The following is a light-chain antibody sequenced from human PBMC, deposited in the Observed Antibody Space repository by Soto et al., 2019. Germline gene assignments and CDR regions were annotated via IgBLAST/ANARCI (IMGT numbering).Light chain of an antibody. Sequence: SYELTQPPSVSVAPEKTATITCGGNNIGNKRVHWHRQKPGQAPVLLISYDSDRPSGIPERFSGYNSENTATLTISRVEAGDEADYYCQVWDIMTDNYVFGSGTKVTVL. CDR2: YDS. CDR1: NIGNKR. CDR3: QVWDIMTDNYV. V-gene: IGLV3-21*04. J-gene: IGLJ1*01.